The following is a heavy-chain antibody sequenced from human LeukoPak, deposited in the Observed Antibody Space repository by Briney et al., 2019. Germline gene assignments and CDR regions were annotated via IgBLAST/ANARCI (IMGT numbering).Heavy chain of an antibody. CDR2: ISWNSGSI. CDR3: AKDIGRGPYYYGMDV. Sequence: PGGSLRLSCAASGFTFDDYAMHWVRQAPGKGLEWVSGISWNSGSIGYADSVKGRFTISRDNAKNSLYLQMNSLRAEDTALYYCAKDIGRGPYYYGMDVWGQGTTVTVSS. D-gene: IGHD1-26*01. V-gene: IGHV3-9*01. J-gene: IGHJ6*02. CDR1: GFTFDDYA.